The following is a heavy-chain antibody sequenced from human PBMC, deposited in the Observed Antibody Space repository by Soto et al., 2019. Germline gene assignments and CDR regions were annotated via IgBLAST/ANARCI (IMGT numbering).Heavy chain of an antibody. J-gene: IGHJ5*02. CDR2: ICHSGST. CDR1: GGSISSGGYS. Sequence: SETLSLTCAVSGGSISSGGYSWSWIRQPPGKGLEWIGYICHSGSTYYNPSLKSRVTISVDRSKNQFSLKLSSVTAADTAVYYCARDWPRFDPWGQGTLVTVSS. CDR3: ARDWPRFDP. V-gene: IGHV4-30-2*01.